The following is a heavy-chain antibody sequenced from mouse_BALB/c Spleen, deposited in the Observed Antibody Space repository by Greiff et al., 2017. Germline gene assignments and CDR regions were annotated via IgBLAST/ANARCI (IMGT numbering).Heavy chain of an antibody. D-gene: IGHD1-1*01. CDR2: IYPGDGDT. J-gene: IGHJ3*01. CDR3: ARKDYGSSYRFAY. V-gene: IGHV1-80*01. CDR1: GYAFSSYW. Sequence: VQLQQSGAELVRPGSSVKISCKASGYAFSSYWMNWVKQRPGQGLEWIGQIYPGDGDTNYNGKFKGKATLTADKSSSTAYMQLSSLTSEDSAVYFCARKDYGSSYRFAYWGQGTLVTVSA.